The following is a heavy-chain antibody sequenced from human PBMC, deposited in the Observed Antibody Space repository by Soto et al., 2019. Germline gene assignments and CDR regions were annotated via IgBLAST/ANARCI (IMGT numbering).Heavy chain of an antibody. CDR2: ISGDGSKR. CDR3: VKSAINTAGLKDYYGMDL. CDR1: EFTFSSNG. V-gene: IGHV3-30*18. D-gene: IGHD5-18*01. J-gene: IGHJ6*02. Sequence: GGSLRLSCAASEFTFSSNGMQWVRQAAGKGLEWVAGISGDGSKRYYADSLKGRFTISRDNSKNMLHLQMNNLRPEDTAVYYCVKSAINTAGLKDYYGMDLWGQGTTVTVSS.